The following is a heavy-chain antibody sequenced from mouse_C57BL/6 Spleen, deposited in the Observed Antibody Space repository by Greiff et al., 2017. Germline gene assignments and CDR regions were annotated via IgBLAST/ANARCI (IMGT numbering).Heavy chain of an antibody. D-gene: IGHD2-3*01. J-gene: IGHJ1*03. CDR1: GFTFTDYG. CDR3: ARQGDGYYVYFDV. V-gene: IGHV5-15*01. Sequence: EVRLVESGGGLVQPGGSLKLSCAASGFTFTDYGMAWVRQAPRKGPEWVAFISNFAYSINYADTVTGRSPISRENANNTQYLEMSSLRDEDRAMYDCARQGDGYYVYFDVWGTGTTVTVSS. CDR2: ISNFAYSI.